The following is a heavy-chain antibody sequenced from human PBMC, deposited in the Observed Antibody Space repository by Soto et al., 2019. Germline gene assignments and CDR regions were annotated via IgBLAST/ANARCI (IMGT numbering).Heavy chain of an antibody. J-gene: IGHJ3*02. CDR2: ISGSGGSP. D-gene: IGHD7-27*01. CDR1: GFTFSTYA. CDR3: AKEQTWSLTHAFDS. V-gene: IGHV3-23*01. Sequence: EVQLLESGGGLVQPGGSLRLSCAASGFTFSTYAMNWVRQAPGRGLEWVSTISGSGGSPYYADSVKGRFTISRDNSKNTLYLQMNRLRAEDTAVYYCAKEQTWSLTHAFDSWGQGTMVNVSS.